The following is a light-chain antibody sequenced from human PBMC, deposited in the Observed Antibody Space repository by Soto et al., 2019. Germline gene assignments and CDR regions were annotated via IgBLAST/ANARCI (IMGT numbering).Light chain of an antibody. CDR2: LAS. V-gene: IGKV2-28*01. CDR1: QSLLHSNGYNY. CDR3: MQTLQTPLT. Sequence: EIVMTQSPLSLPVTPGEPASISCRSSQSLLHSNGYNYLHWYLQRPGQPPQLLIYLASTRLSGVPDRFTGSGSGTDFTLRISRVETEDIGIYYCMQTLQTPLTFGXGTEX. J-gene: IGKJ4*01.